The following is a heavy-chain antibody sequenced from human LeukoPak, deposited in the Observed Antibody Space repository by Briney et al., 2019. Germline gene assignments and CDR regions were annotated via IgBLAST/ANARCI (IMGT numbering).Heavy chain of an antibody. CDR2: ISYDGSNK. CDR3: ARDILYSTQLFVYYYYGMDV. Sequence: GWSLRLSCAASGFTFSSYAMHWVRQAPGKGLEWVAVISYDGSNKYYADSVKGRFTISRDNSKNTLYLQMNSLRAEDTAVYYCARDILYSTQLFVYYYYGMDVWGQGTSVTVSS. CDR1: GFTFSSYA. J-gene: IGHJ6*02. V-gene: IGHV3-30-3*01. D-gene: IGHD4-11*01.